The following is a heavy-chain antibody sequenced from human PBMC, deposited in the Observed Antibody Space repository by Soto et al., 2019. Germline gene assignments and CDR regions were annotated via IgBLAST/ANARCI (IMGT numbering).Heavy chain of an antibody. D-gene: IGHD3-9*01. CDR1: GGSISSSSYY. V-gene: IGHV4-39*01. CDR2: IYYSGST. Sequence: SETLSLTCTVSGGSISSSSYYWGWIRQPPGKGLEWTGSIYYSGSTYYNPSLKSRVTISVDTSKNQFSLKLSSVTAADTAVYYCATTRNILRYFDWLPEYYFDYWGQGTLVTVSS. J-gene: IGHJ4*02. CDR3: ATTRNILRYFDWLPEYYFDY.